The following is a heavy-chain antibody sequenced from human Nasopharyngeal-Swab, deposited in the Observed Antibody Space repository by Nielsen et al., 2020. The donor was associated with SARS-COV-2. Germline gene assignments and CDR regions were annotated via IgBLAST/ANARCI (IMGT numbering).Heavy chain of an antibody. J-gene: IGHJ5*02. D-gene: IGHD5-12*01. Sequence: WIHQPPGKALEWLALIYWDDDKRYSPSLKSRLTITKDTSKNQVVLTMTNMDPVDTATYYCAHRGYSGYDYPGEFDPWGQGTLVTVSS. CDR2: IYWDDDK. V-gene: IGHV2-5*02. CDR3: AHRGYSGYDYPGEFDP.